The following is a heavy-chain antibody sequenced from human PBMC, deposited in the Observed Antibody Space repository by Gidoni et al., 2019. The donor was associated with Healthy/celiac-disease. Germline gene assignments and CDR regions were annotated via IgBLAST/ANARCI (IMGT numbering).Heavy chain of an antibody. D-gene: IGHD4-17*01. J-gene: IGHJ6*02. Sequence: EVQLLESGGGLVQPGGSLRLSCAASGFTFSSYAMSWVRQAPGKGLEWVSAISGSGGSTYYADSVKGRFTIARDNSKNTLYLQMNSLRAEDTAVYYCAKVVDAMGYGGDYGMDVWGQGTTVTVSS. CDR2: ISGSGGST. CDR1: GFTFSSYA. V-gene: IGHV3-23*01. CDR3: AKVVDAMGYGGDYGMDV.